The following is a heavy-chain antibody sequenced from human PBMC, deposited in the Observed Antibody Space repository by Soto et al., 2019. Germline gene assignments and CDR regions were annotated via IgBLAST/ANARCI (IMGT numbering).Heavy chain of an antibody. Sequence: EVQLVESGGGLVQPGRSLRLSCAASGFTFDDYAMHWVRQAPGKGLEWVSGISWNSGSIGYADSVKGRFTISRDNAKNSLYLQMHSLRAEDTALYYCAKDIGGVAVAGAGDYWGQGTLVTVAS. J-gene: IGHJ4*02. V-gene: IGHV3-9*01. CDR3: AKDIGGVAVAGAGDY. CDR1: GFTFDDYA. D-gene: IGHD6-19*01. CDR2: ISWNSGSI.